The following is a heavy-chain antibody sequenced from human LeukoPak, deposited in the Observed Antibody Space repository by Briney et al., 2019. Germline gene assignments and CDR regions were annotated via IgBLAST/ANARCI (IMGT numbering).Heavy chain of an antibody. J-gene: IGHJ4*02. CDR2: ISYDGSNK. Sequence: GGSLRLSCAASGFTFSSYGMHWVRQAPGKGLEWVAVISYDGSNKYYADSVKGRFTISRDNSKNTLYLQMNSLGAEDTAVYYCAKDRPYYYDSSGYYDYWGQGTLVTVSS. V-gene: IGHV3-30*18. CDR1: GFTFSSYG. CDR3: AKDRPYYYDSSGYYDY. D-gene: IGHD3-22*01.